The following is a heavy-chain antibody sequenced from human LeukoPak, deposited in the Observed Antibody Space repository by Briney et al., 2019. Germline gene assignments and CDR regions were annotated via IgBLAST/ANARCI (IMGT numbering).Heavy chain of an antibody. CDR3: ARAKYYYDSSGYSGGDYFDY. CDR2: INPSGGST. D-gene: IGHD3-22*01. J-gene: IGHJ4*02. V-gene: IGHV1-46*01. CDR1: GYTFTSYY. Sequence: GASVKVSCKASGYTFTSYYMHWVRQAPGQGLEWMGIINPSGGSTSYAQKFQGRVTMTRDMSTSTVYMELSRLRSEDTAVYYCARAKYYYDSSGYSGGDYFDYWGQGTLVTVSS.